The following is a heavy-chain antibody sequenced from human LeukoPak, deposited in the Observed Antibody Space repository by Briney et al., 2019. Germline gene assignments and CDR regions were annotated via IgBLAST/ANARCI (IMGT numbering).Heavy chain of an antibody. V-gene: IGHV4-31*03. Sequence: MASETLSLTCTVSGGSISSGGYYWSWIRQHPGKGLEWTGYIYYSGSTYYNPSLKSRVTISVDTSKNQFSLKLSSVTAADTAVYYCARTRDVLLWFGESGYGTFDIWGQGTMVTVSS. CDR1: GGSISSGGYY. D-gene: IGHD3-10*01. CDR3: ARTRDVLLWFGESGYGTFDI. CDR2: IYYSGST. J-gene: IGHJ3*02.